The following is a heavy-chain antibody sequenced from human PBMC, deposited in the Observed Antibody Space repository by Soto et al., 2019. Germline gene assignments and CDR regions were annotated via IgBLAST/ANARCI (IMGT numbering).Heavy chain of an antibody. V-gene: IGHV1-24*01. CDR1: GYTLTELS. D-gene: IGHD3-9*01. Sequence: ASVKVSCKVSGYTLTELSMHWVRQAPGKGLEWMGGFDPEDGETIYAQKFQGRVTMTEDTSTDTAYMELSSLRSEDTAVYYCATFTGYYGYYYYGMDVWGQGTTSPSP. CDR2: FDPEDGET. J-gene: IGHJ6*02. CDR3: ATFTGYYGYYYYGMDV.